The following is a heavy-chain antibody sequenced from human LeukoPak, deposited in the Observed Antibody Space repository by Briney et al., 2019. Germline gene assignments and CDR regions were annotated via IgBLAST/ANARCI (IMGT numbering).Heavy chain of an antibody. J-gene: IGHJ4*02. CDR1: GGSISNNRYY. V-gene: IGHV4-39*01. CDR3: ARRLISATIDS. CDR2: ILYSGTT. D-gene: IGHD2-15*01. Sequence: SETLSLTCTVSGGSISNNRYYWAWIRQPPGAGLEWIGSILYSGTTFYNPSLKTRLTISVDTSKNQFSLRLNSMTAADTAVYYCARRLISATIDSWGQGLLVTVSS.